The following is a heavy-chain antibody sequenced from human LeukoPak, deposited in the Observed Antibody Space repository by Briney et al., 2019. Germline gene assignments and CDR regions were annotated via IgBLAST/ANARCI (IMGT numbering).Heavy chain of an antibody. CDR2: INHSGST. Sequence: SETLSLTCAVYGGSFSGYYWSWIRQPPGKGLEWIGEINHSGSTNHNPSLKSRVTISVDTSKNQFSLKLSSVTAADTAVYYCARGGAAAGNYYYYYGMDVWGQGTTVTVSS. D-gene: IGHD6-13*01. CDR1: GGSFSGYY. CDR3: ARGGAAAGNYYYYYGMDV. V-gene: IGHV4-34*01. J-gene: IGHJ6*02.